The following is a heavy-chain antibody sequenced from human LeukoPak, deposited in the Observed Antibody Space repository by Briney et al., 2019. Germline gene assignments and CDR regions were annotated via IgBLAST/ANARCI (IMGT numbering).Heavy chain of an antibody. CDR1: GGSISNYY. J-gene: IGHJ4*02. Sequence: SETLSLTCTVSGGSISNYYWSWIRQPPGKGLEWIGYIYNSGSTNYNPSLKSRVTISVDTSKNQLSLNLRSVTAADTAAYYCARVGTSGSSVANDYWGQGTLVTVSS. V-gene: IGHV4-59*01. CDR3: ARVGTSGSSVANDY. D-gene: IGHD3-10*01. CDR2: IYNSGST.